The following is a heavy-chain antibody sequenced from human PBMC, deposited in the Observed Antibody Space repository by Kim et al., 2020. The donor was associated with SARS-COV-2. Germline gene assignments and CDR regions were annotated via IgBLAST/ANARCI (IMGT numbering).Heavy chain of an antibody. J-gene: IGHJ4*02. CDR1: GLAFNNNW. V-gene: IGHV3-7*01. CDR2: IKPDGSET. Sequence: GGSLRPSCAASGLAFNNNWMSWLRQTPGKGPEWVAHIKPDGSETYYGDSVKGRFTISRDNTKNSLFLQMNGLKVEDTAVYHCARPSITEGVDYWGQGTLVTVSS. D-gene: IGHD6-6*01. CDR3: ARPSITEGVDY.